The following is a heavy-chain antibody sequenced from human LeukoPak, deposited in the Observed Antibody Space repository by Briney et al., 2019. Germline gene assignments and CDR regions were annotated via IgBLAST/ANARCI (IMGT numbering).Heavy chain of an antibody. V-gene: IGHV4-30-4*01. CDR2: IYYSGST. D-gene: IGHD3-10*02. CDR1: GGSISSGDYY. J-gene: IGHJ4*02. Sequence: SQTLSLTCTVPGGSISSGDYYWSWIRQPPGKGLEWIGYIYYSGSTYYNPSLKSRVTISVDTSKNQFSLKLSSVTAADTAVYYCARDLGSGYFDYWGQGTLVTVSS. CDR3: ARDLGSGYFDY.